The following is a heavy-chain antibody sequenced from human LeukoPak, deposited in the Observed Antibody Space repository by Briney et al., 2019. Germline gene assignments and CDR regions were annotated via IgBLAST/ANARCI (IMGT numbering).Heavy chain of an antibody. J-gene: IGHJ4*02. D-gene: IGHD6-19*01. CDR1: GYSISSGYY. Sequence: SGTLSLTCTVSGYSISSGYYWGWIRQPPGKGLEWIGSIYHSGSTYYNPSLKSRVTISVDTSKNQFSLKLSSVTAADTAVYYCARGLSSGWYGDYWGQGTLVTVSS. CDR3: ARGLSSGWYGDY. V-gene: IGHV4-38-2*02. CDR2: IYHSGST.